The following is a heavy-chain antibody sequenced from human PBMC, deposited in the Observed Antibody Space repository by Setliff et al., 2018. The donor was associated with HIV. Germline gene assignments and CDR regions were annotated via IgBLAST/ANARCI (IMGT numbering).Heavy chain of an antibody. CDR2: ISSSSSYT. V-gene: IGHV3-21*01. J-gene: IGHJ4*02. Sequence: GESLKISCAASGFTFSSYSMNWVRQAPGKGLEWVSYISSSSSYTHYADSVKGRFTISRDNVKNSLFLQMNSLRAEDTAVYYCARDRYSGSSTDYWGQGTLVTVSS. CDR1: GFTFSSYS. D-gene: IGHD1-26*01. CDR3: ARDRYSGSSTDY.